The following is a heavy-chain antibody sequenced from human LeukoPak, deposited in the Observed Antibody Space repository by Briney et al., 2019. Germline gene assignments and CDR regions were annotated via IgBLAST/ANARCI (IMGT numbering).Heavy chain of an antibody. CDR1: GGSISSSSYY. D-gene: IGHD5-18*01. J-gene: IGHJ4*02. V-gene: IGHV4-39*07. CDR2: IYYSGST. CDR3: ARARIQLWDPDY. Sequence: SETLSLTCTVSGGSISSSSYYWGWIRQPPGKGLEWIGSIYYSGSTYYNPSLKSRVTISVDTSKNQFSLKLSSVTAADTAVYYCARARIQLWDPDYWGQGTLVTVSS.